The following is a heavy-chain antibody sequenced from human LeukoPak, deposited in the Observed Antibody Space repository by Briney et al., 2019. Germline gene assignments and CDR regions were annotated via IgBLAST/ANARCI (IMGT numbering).Heavy chain of an antibody. CDR1: GFTFSSYA. Sequence: PGGPLKLSCAASGFTFSSYAMSWVGQAPGKGLEWVSAISGSGGSTYYADSVKGRFTISRDNSKNTLYLQMNSLRAEDTAVYYCAKDKDGEAGTAFDYWGQGTLVTVSS. D-gene: IGHD3-10*01. V-gene: IGHV3-23*01. CDR2: ISGSGGST. J-gene: IGHJ4*02. CDR3: AKDKDGEAGTAFDY.